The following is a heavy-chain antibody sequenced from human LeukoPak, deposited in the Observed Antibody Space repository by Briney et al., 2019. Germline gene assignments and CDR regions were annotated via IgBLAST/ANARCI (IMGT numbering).Heavy chain of an antibody. CDR1: GYTFTSYG. D-gene: IGHD7-27*01. V-gene: IGHV1-18*01. J-gene: IGHJ4*02. CDR3: ARVRRANWADYYFDY. Sequence: ASVKVSCKASGYTFTSYGISWVRQAPGQGLEWMGWISAYNGNTNYAQKLQGRVTMTTDTSTSTAYMELRSLRSDDTAVYYCARVRRANWADYYFDYWGQGTLVTVSS. CDR2: ISAYNGNT.